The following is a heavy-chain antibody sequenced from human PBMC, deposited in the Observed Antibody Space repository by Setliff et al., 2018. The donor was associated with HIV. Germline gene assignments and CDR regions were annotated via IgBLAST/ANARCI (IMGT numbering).Heavy chain of an antibody. Sequence: SCTASGFTFGDYAMGWVRQAPGKGLEWVSLIRSIGHYGTIEYAASVKGRFTISRDDSKSIAYLQMNSLKTEDTAVYYCTTGGGSSWPPYWGQGTLVTVSS. J-gene: IGHJ4*02. CDR2: IRSIGHYGTI. CDR3: TTGGGSSWPPY. CDR1: GFTFGDYA. D-gene: IGHD6-13*01. V-gene: IGHV3-49*04.